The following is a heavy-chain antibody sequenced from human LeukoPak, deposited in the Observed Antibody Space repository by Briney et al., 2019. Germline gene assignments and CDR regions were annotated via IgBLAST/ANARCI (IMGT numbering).Heavy chain of an antibody. J-gene: IGHJ4*02. Sequence: GGSLRLSCAASGFTFSSYGMHWVRQAPGKGLEWVAVIWYDGGNKYYADSVKGRFTISRDNSKNTLYLQMNSLRAEDTAVYYCARGFYYDSSGADYWGQGTLVTVSS. CDR1: GFTFSSYG. CDR3: ARGFYYDSSGADY. CDR2: IWYDGGNK. V-gene: IGHV3-33*01. D-gene: IGHD3-22*01.